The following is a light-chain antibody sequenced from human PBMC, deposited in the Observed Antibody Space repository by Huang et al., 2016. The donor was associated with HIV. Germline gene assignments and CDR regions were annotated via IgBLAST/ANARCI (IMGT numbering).Light chain of an antibody. J-gene: IGKJ2*01. CDR2: LGS. Sequence: PCLPSSVFFSVTPTLFVTRCHNRSCCSLQQPVPSPQLLVFLGSNRASGVPDRCTGSGSGTNFTLEISRVEAEDTGTYYCMQGLQPPPTFGQGTKLEI. CDR1: PTLFVTRCHNR. V-gene: IGKV2-28*01. CDR3: MQGLQPPPT.